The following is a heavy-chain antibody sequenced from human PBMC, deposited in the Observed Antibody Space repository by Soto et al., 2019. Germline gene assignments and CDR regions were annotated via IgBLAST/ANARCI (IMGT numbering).Heavy chain of an antibody. J-gene: IGHJ5*02. CDR3: ARVGYHSSDYLSKWFDP. D-gene: IGHD3-22*01. CDR1: GDSVRSGIYY. CDR2: IDYSGST. V-gene: IGHV4-61*01. Sequence: SETLSLTCTVSGDSVRSGIYYWSWIRQPPGKRLELIGFIDYSGSTNHNPSLKSRVTISIDTSKNQFSLKLKSVTAADTAVYYCARVGYHSSDYLSKWFDPWGQGALVTVSS.